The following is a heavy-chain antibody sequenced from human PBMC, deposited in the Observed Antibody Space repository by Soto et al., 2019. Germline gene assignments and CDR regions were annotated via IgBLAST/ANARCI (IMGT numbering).Heavy chain of an antibody. V-gene: IGHV1-2*04. Sequence: ASVKVSCKASGYTFTGYYMHWVRQAPGQGLEWMGWINPNSGGTNYAQKFQGWVTMTRDTSISTAYMELSRLRSDDTAVYYCAREVGRNYDFWGGYRLNWFDPWGQGTLVTVSS. CDR3: AREVGRNYDFWGGYRLNWFDP. D-gene: IGHD3-3*01. J-gene: IGHJ5*02. CDR1: GYTFTGYY. CDR2: INPNSGGT.